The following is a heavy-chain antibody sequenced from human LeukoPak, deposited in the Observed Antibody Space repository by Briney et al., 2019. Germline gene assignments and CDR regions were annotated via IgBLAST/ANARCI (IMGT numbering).Heavy chain of an antibody. Sequence: PGGSLRLSCAASGFTFSSYWMHWVRQAPGKGLVWVSRINSDGSSTSYADSVKGRFTISRDDAKNTLYLQMNSLRAEDTAVYYCARGRSPLNYYGPGSWNYYFDYWSQGTLVTVSS. V-gene: IGHV3-74*01. CDR2: INSDGSST. CDR1: GFTFSSYW. D-gene: IGHD3-10*01. J-gene: IGHJ4*02. CDR3: ARGRSPLNYYGPGSWNYYFDY.